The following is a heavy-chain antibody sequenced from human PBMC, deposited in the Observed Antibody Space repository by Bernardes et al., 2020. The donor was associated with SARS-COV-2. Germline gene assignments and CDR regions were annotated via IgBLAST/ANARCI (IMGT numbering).Heavy chain of an antibody. Sequence: GGSLSLSCAASGFTFSDYYMNWIRQAPGKGLEWVSYISSSGSTIYYADSVKGRFTISRDNAKNSLYLQMNSLRAEDTAVYYCARDPLPSITIFGVVRYGMDVWGQGTTVTVSS. CDR3: ARDPLPSITIFGVVRYGMDV. D-gene: IGHD3-3*01. J-gene: IGHJ6*02. V-gene: IGHV3-11*01. CDR1: GFTFSDYY. CDR2: ISSSGSTI.